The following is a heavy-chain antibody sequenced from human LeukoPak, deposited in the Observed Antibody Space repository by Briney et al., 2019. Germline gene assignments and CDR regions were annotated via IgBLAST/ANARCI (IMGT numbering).Heavy chain of an antibody. D-gene: IGHD3-3*01. V-gene: IGHV5-51*01. J-gene: IGHJ2*01. CDR1: GYSFTTYW. CDR2: IYPDDSDT. CDR3: ARPDYDFWSGYQNWYFDL. Sequence: GESLKISCKGSGYSFTTYWIGWVRQMPRKGLEWMGIIYPDDSDTRYSPSFQGQVTISADKSISTAYLQWSSLKASDTAMYYCARPDYDFWSGYQNWYFDLWGRGTLVTVSS.